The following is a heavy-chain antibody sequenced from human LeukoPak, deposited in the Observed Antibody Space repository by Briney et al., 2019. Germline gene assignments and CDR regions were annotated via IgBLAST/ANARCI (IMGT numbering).Heavy chain of an antibody. CDR2: ITGSSGTT. Sequence: TGGSLRLSCAASGFTFSSYSMNWVRQAPGKGLEWVSSITGSSGTTYDADSVRGRFTISRDVSKNTLYLQMNGLRAEDTATYYCAKGTAVTPLYYFDYWGQGVLVTVSS. D-gene: IGHD4-17*01. CDR1: GFTFSSYS. CDR3: AKGTAVTPLYYFDY. V-gene: IGHV3-23*01. J-gene: IGHJ4*02.